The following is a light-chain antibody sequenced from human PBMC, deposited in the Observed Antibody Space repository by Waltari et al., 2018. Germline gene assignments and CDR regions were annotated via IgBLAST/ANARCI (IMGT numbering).Light chain of an antibody. Sequence: EIVMTQSPATLSVSPGERVALSCRASQSVSSNLAWYLQKPGQPPRLLIYDASTRATGTPSRFSGSGSGTEFTLTISSLQSEDFAVYYCHQYNNWPPTWTFGQGTKVEIK. CDR2: DAS. J-gene: IGKJ1*01. CDR3: HQYNNWPPTWT. V-gene: IGKV3D-15*01. CDR1: QSVSSN.